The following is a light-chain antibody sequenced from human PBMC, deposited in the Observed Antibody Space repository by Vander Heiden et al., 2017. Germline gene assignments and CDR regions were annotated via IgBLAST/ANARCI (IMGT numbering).Light chain of an antibody. Sequence: SYVLTQPPSVSVAPGQTASITGGGNNIGSKRVHWYQQKPGQAPVVVVYNDSDRPSGIPERLSGSNSGNTATLTISRVEAGDEADYYCQVWDSSTDHWVFGGGTKLTVL. CDR3: QVWDSSTDHWV. CDR1: NIGSKR. J-gene: IGLJ3*02. V-gene: IGLV3-21*02. CDR2: NDS.